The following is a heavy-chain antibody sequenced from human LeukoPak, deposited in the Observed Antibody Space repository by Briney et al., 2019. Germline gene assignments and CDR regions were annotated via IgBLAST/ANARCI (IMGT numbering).Heavy chain of an antibody. J-gene: IGHJ5*02. Sequence: PGGSLRLSCAASGFTFSDHYMSWIRQAPGKGLEWVSYISSSGSTIYYADSVKGRFTISRDNAKNSLYLQMNSLRAEDTAVYYCARTYSSSWYKTDWFDPWGQGTLVTVSS. D-gene: IGHD6-13*01. V-gene: IGHV3-11*01. CDR1: GFTFSDHY. CDR3: ARTYSSSWYKTDWFDP. CDR2: ISSSGSTI.